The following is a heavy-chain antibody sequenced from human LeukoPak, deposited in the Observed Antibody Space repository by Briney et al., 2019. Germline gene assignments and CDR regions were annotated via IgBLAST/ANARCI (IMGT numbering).Heavy chain of an antibody. D-gene: IGHD3-10*01. V-gene: IGHV3-23*01. Sequence: GGSLRLSCAASGFTFSRYAMSWVRQAPGKGLEWVSAISGGGGSTYYADSVKGRFTISRDNSKNTLYLQMNSLRAEDTAVYYCAKERVYYGSGSYSDVWGKGTTVTVSS. CDR3: AKERVYYGSGSYSDV. CDR2: ISGGGGST. CDR1: GFTFSRYA. J-gene: IGHJ6*04.